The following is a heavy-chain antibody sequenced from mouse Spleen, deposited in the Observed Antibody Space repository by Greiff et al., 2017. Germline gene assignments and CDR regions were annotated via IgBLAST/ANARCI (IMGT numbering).Heavy chain of an antibody. D-gene: IGHD2-12*01. CDR1: GFNITDDY. Sequence: EVQVVESGAELVRPGASVKLSCTASGFNITDDYMHWVKQRPEQGLEWIGWIDSENGDTEYASKFQRKATIPADTSSNPAYLQLISLTSEDTAVYYCARRDCYDGRNYLDYWGQGTTLTVSS. J-gene: IGHJ2*01. CDR3: ARRDCYDGRNYLDY. V-gene: IGHV14-4*01. CDR2: IDSENGDT.